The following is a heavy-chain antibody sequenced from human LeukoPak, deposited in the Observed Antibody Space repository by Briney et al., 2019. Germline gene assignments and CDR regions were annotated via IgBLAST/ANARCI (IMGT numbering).Heavy chain of an antibody. CDR1: GGSISNYY. J-gene: IGHJ4*02. Sequence: SETLSLTCTVSGGSISNYYWSWIRQPPGKGLEWIGYMDYSGSANYNPSLRSRVTISVDTSKNQFSLKLSSVTAADTAVCYCARSPERWLQLLIDYWGQGTLVTVSS. CDR2: MDYSGSA. CDR3: ARSPERWLQLLIDY. V-gene: IGHV4-59*08. D-gene: IGHD5-24*01.